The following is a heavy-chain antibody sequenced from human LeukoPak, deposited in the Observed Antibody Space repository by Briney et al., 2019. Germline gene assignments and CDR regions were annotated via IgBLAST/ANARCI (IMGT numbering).Heavy chain of an antibody. V-gene: IGHV1-69*13. D-gene: IGHD2-15*01. J-gene: IGHJ3*02. CDR1: GGTFSSYA. CDR3: GRDKEYCSGGSCNAFDI. Sequence: SVKVSCKASGGTFSSYAISWVRQAPGQGLEWMGGIIPIFGTANYAQKFWGRVTITADESPSTAYMWLSRLRSEDAAVYYCGRDKEYCSGGSCNAFDIWGQGTMVTVSS. CDR2: IIPIFGTA.